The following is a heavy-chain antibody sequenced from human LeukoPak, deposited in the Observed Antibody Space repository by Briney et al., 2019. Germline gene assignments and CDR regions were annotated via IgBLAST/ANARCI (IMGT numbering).Heavy chain of an antibody. D-gene: IGHD4-11*01. J-gene: IGHJ4*02. CDR3: ASQGWYSNYYFDN. CDR2: IYYSGST. V-gene: IGHV4-39*01. CDR1: GGSISSSSYY. Sequence: SETLSLTCTVSGGSISSSSYYWGWIRQPPGKGLEWIGSIYYSGSTYYNSSLKSRVTISVDTSRNQFSLKLNSETAADTAVYYCASQGWYSNYYFDNWGQGTLVTVSS.